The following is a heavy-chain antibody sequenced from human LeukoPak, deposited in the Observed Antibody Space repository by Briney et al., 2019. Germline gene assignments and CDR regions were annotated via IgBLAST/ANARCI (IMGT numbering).Heavy chain of an antibody. V-gene: IGHV3-33*06. Sequence: GGSLRLSCAASGFTFSSYGMHWVRQAPGKGLEWVAVIWYDGSNKYYADSVKGRFTISRDNSKNTLYLRMNSLRAEDTAVYYCAKDMSGYYPYYFDYWGQGTLVTVSS. J-gene: IGHJ4*02. CDR3: AKDMSGYYPYYFDY. D-gene: IGHD3-22*01. CDR2: IWYDGSNK. CDR1: GFTFSSYG.